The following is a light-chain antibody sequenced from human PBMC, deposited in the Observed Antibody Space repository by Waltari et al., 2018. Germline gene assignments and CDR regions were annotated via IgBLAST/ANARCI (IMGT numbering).Light chain of an antibody. V-gene: IGKV1-5*03. CDR2: KAS. CDR3: QQFNSYPYT. J-gene: IGKJ2*01. CDR1: QSISAW. Sequence: DIQMTQSPSTLSASVGDRVTITCRASQSISAWLAWYQQKPGKAPKLLIYKASSLQSGVPSRFSGSGSGTEFTLTISSLQPDDFAIYYCQQFNSYPYTVGQGTKLEI.